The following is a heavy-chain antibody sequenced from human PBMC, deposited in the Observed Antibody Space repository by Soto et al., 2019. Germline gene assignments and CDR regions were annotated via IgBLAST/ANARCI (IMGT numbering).Heavy chain of an antibody. Sequence: SETLSLTCTVSGGSISSYYGSWIRQPPVNGLEFIGYIYYIFSTNYNPSLKSRFTISLYTSKNHFSLKLSSVTAADTSVYYCARDRKEGDAFDIWGQGTMVTVSS. V-gene: IGHV4-59*12. CDR3: ARDRKEGDAFDI. CDR2: IYYIFST. CDR1: GGSISSYY. J-gene: IGHJ3*02.